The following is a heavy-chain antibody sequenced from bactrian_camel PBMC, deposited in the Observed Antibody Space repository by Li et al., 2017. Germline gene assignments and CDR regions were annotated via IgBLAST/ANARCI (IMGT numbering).Heavy chain of an antibody. CDR1: GNILGLIY. D-gene: IGHD2*01. V-gene: IGHV3S53*01. CDR2: TDRGGST. J-gene: IGHJ4*01. Sequence: HVQLVESGGGSVQAGGSLRLSCAVSGNILGLIYMAWARQREGQEHEGVALTDRGGSTTYADSVKGRFTISRDNAENTLYLQMNSLRTEDTAVYYCATGALLVASTTYWGQGTQVTVS. CDR3: ATGALLVASTTY.